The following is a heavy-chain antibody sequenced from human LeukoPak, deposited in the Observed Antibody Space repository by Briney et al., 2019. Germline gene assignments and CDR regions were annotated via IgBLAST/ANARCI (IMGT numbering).Heavy chain of an antibody. Sequence: GGSLRLSCAVSGFIFSLYGMHWVRQAPGKGLEWVAVVLYDGTNKFYADSVKGRFTISRDGSKNTLYLQMNSLGVEDTAVYYCAREVGTSRAGLAWFELWGQGTMVTVSS. V-gene: IGHV3-30*03. CDR1: GFIFSLYG. CDR2: VLYDGTNK. CDR3: AREVGTSRAGLAWFEL. D-gene: IGHD3/OR15-3a*01. J-gene: IGHJ3*01.